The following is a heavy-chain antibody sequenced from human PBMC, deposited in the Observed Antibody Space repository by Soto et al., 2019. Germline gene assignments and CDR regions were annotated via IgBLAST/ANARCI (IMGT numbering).Heavy chain of an antibody. J-gene: IGHJ6*02. V-gene: IGHV1-18*01. Sequence: ASMKVSCKTSGYTFTSFGISWVRQAPGQGLEWMGWISAYSGNTNYAQKFQGRVTMTTDTSTSTAYMELRSLRSDDTAVYYCARERLPIRSGYYYYGMDVWGQGTTVTVSS. CDR1: GYTFTSFG. D-gene: IGHD4-17*01. CDR2: ISAYSGNT. CDR3: ARERLPIRSGYYYYGMDV.